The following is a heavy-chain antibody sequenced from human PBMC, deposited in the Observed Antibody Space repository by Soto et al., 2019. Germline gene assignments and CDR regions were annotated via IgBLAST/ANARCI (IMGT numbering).Heavy chain of an antibody. CDR3: XRDLSRGITMIALEIHY. J-gene: IGHJ4*02. Sequence: GGSLRLSCATSGFTFNTYAMHWVRQAPGKGLELVAIISYDGSNKYYADSVKGRFTISRDNPKNTVYLEMSSLRPEDTAVYYCXRDLSRGITMIALEIHYWGQGTLVTVSS. D-gene: IGHD3-22*01. CDR1: GFTFNTYA. CDR2: ISYDGSNK. V-gene: IGHV3-30-3*01.